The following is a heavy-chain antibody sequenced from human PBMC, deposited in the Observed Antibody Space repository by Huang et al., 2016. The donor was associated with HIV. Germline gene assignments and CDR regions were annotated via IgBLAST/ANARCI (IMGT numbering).Heavy chain of an antibody. CDR1: GFTFSSYW. V-gene: IGHV3-7*01. CDR2: IKQDGSEK. D-gene: IGHD3-10*01. CDR3: ARRLRYYYGSGRTSGYFDY. Sequence: SGFTFSSYWMSWVRQAPGKGLEWVANIKQDGSEKYYVDSVKGRFSISRDNANNSLYLRMNSLRAEDTAVYYCARRLRYYYGSGRTSGYFDYWGQGTLVTVSS. J-gene: IGHJ4*02.